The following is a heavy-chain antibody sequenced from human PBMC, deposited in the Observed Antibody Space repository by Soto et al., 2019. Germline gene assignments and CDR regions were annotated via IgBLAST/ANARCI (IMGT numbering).Heavy chain of an antibody. CDR3: TPLALKYNSDWYPLSD. CDR1: GFTFSNVW. Sequence: EVQLVESGGGLVKPGGSLRLSCAGSGFTFSNVWMNWVRQAPGKGLEWVGRIKSETDGGTIDYAAPVTGRITISRDDSNNTLDLQMNSLKTEDTATYYCTPLALKYNSDWYPLSDWGQGTRVTVSS. V-gene: IGHV3-15*07. D-gene: IGHD6-19*01. CDR2: IKSETDGGTI. J-gene: IGHJ4*02.